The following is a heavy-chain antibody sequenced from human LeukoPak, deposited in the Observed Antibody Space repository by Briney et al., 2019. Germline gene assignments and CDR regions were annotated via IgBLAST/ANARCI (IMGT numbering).Heavy chain of an antibody. CDR1: GFTFSSAS. V-gene: IGHV3-23*01. CDR3: ARSSGWWSLDY. Sequence: GGSLRLSCAASGFTFSSASLHWVRQAPGRGLEWVSAFDTGFGTYYTASLKGRFTISRDNSKNTLFLQMNSLRAEDTAVYYCARSSGWWSLDYWGQGTLVTVSS. J-gene: IGHJ4*02. D-gene: IGHD6-19*01. CDR2: FDTGFGT.